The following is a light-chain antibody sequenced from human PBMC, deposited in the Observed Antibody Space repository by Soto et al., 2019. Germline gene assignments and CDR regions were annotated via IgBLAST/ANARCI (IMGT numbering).Light chain of an antibody. CDR3: QQYGSSPWT. V-gene: IGKV3-20*01. J-gene: IGKJ1*01. CDR2: GTS. Sequence: EIVLTQSPGTLSLSPGETATLSCRASQTIGRNYLAWYQQKPGQAPRLLIFGTSTRATGIPDRFSGSGSGTDFTLTISRLEPEDSAVYYCQQYGSSPWTFGQGTKVDIK. CDR1: QTIGRNY.